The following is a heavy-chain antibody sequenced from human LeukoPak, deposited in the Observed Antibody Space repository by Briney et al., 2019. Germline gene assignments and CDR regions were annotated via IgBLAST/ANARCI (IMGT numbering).Heavy chain of an antibody. CDR2: ISGYNGNT. V-gene: IGHV1-18*01. CDR3: ARDANYYDSSGYYHDAFDI. Sequence: ASVKVSCKASGYTFTSYGINWVRQAPGQGLEWMGWISGYNGNTNYAQKLQGRVTMTTDTSTSTAYMELRSLRSDDTAVYYCARDANYYDSSGYYHDAFDIWGQGTMVTVSS. D-gene: IGHD3-22*01. CDR1: GYTFTSYG. J-gene: IGHJ3*02.